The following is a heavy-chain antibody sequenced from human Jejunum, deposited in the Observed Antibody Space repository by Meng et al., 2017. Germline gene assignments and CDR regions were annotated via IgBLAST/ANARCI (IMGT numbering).Heavy chain of an antibody. CDR2: MKQDGSDI. Sequence: GESLKTPFAASGFPFVTYWMAWVRQTPGKGLAWVASMKQDGSDIYYVDSVKGRFSISRNSAENSLYLQINSLTVEDTGVYYCARSGSSSSWYFDYWGQGTLVTVSS. CDR3: ARSGSSSSWYFDY. J-gene: IGHJ4*01. V-gene: IGHV3-7*01. CDR1: GFPFVTYW. D-gene: IGHD6-13*01.